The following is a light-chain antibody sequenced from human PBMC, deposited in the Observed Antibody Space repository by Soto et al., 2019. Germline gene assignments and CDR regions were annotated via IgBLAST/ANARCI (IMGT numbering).Light chain of an antibody. Sequence: DIQMSQSPSTLSASVGDRVTLTCRASQSVSDWLAWYQQKPGKAPKLLIYKASSLGSGVPSRFSGSGSGTEFTLTISSLQPDDFATYYCQQYNSYSTFGQGTKVDIK. CDR3: QQYNSYST. CDR2: KAS. V-gene: IGKV1-5*03. J-gene: IGKJ1*01. CDR1: QSVSDW.